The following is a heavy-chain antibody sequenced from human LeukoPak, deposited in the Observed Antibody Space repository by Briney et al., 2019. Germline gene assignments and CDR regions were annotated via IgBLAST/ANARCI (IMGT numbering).Heavy chain of an antibody. J-gene: IGHJ3*02. CDR1: GFTFSSHG. D-gene: IGHD6-19*01. CDR2: IWYDGGNK. CDR3: ARGRGSGWYDAFDI. V-gene: IGHV3-33*01. Sequence: GGSLRLSCAASGFTFSSHGMHWVRQAPGKGLEWVAVIWYDGGNKFYADSVRGRFTISRDNSKNTLYVQMNSLRAEDTAVYYCARGRGSGWYDAFDIWGQGTMVTVSS.